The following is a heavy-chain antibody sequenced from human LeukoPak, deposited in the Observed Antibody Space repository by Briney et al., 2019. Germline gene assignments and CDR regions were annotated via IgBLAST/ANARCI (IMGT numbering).Heavy chain of an antibody. D-gene: IGHD5-24*01. CDR3: ARDGVATITSYYYYMDV. V-gene: IGHV4-39*07. CDR1: GGSISSSSYY. J-gene: IGHJ6*03. Sequence: SETLSLTCTVSGGSISSSSYYWGWIRQPPGKGLEWIGSIYYSGSTYYNPSLKSRVTISVDTSKNQFSLKLSSVTAADTAVYYCARDGVATITSYYYYMDVWGKGTTVTVSS. CDR2: IYYSGST.